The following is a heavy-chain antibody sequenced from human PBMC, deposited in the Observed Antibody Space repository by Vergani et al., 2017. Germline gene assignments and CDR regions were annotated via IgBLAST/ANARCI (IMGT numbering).Heavy chain of an antibody. CDR1: GGSISSSNW. Sequence: QVQLQESGPGLVKPSGTLSLTCAVSGGSISSSNWWSWVRQPPGKGLEWIGEIYHSGSTNYNPSLKIRVTISVDKSKNQFSLKLSSVPAADTAVYYCARSGGGIDYGDYSIDYWGQGTLVTVSS. J-gene: IGHJ4*02. CDR2: IYHSGST. V-gene: IGHV4-4*02. D-gene: IGHD4-17*01. CDR3: ARSGGGIDYGDYSIDY.